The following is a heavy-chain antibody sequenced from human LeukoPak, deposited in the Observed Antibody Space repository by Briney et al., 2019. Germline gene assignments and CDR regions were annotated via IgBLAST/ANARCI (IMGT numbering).Heavy chain of an antibody. CDR2: INHSGST. CDR3: ARVGSSSWIYYYMDV. V-gene: IGHV4-34*01. D-gene: IGHD6-13*01. Sequence: PSETLSLTCAVYGGSFSGYYWSWIRQPPGKGLEWIVEINHSGSTNYNPSLKSRVTISVDTSKNQFSLKLSSVTAADTAVYYCARVGSSSWIYYYMDVWGKGTTVTVSS. J-gene: IGHJ6*03. CDR1: GGSFSGYY.